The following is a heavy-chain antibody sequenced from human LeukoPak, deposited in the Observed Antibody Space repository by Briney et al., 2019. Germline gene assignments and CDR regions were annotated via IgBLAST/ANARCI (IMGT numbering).Heavy chain of an antibody. CDR2: ISWNSGSI. V-gene: IGHV3-9*03. J-gene: IGHJ4*02. Sequence: GGSLRLSCAASGFTFDDYAMHWVRQAPGKGLDWVSGISWNSGSIGYADSVKGRFTISRDNAKNSPYLQMNSLRAEDMALYYCVKGGFGELYFDYWGQGTLVTVSS. D-gene: IGHD3-10*01. CDR1: GFTFDDYA. CDR3: VKGGFGELYFDY.